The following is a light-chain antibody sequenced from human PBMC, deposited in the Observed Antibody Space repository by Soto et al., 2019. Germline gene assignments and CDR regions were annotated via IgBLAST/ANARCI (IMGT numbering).Light chain of an antibody. J-gene: IGLJ1*01. Sequence: QSVLTQPPSVSAAPGQKVTISCSGSSSNIGNNYVSWYQQLPGTAPKLLIYENNKRPSGIPDRFSGSKSGTSATLGITGLQTGDEADYHCGTWDSSLSASCVFGTGTKVTVL. CDR1: SSNIGNNY. CDR3: GTWDSSLSASCV. V-gene: IGLV1-51*02. CDR2: ENN.